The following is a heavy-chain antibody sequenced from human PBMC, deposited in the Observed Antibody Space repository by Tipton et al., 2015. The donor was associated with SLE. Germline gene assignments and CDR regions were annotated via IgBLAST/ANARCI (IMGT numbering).Heavy chain of an antibody. Sequence: TLSLTCVVEGGSFSGYYGSWIRQPPGKGLEWIGEIIHGGSTNYNPSLKGRLTLSLDTSKSQFSLKLTSVTAADTAVYYCARVDPRSSSSGLYDYWGQGTLVTVSS. J-gene: IGHJ4*02. V-gene: IGHV4-34*12. CDR2: IIHGGST. D-gene: IGHD6-6*01. CDR3: ARVDPRSSSSGLYDY. CDR1: GGSFSGYY.